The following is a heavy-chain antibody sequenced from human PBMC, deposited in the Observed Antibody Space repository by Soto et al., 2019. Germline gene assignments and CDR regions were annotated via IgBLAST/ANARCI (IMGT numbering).Heavy chain of an antibody. V-gene: IGHV4-59*01. Sequence: SETLSLTCTVSGGSMSRYYWTWIRQPPGKGLEWIGNIHYTGSTNYNPSLKSRVTILLGTSTSQFSLKVSSVTAADTAVYYCARYLTISSTDGPLAPWGHGTLVTVS. CDR2: IHYTGST. CDR1: GGSMSRYY. CDR3: ARYLTISSTDGPLAP. D-gene: IGHD1-1*01. J-gene: IGHJ5*02.